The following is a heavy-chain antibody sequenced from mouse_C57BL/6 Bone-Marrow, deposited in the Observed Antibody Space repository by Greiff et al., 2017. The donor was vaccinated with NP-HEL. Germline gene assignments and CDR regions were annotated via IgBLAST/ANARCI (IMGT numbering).Heavy chain of an antibody. CDR2: ISSGGSYT. CDR3: ARHNHYHMTSY. J-gene: IGHJ3*01. Sequence: EVQLVESGGDLVKPGGSLKLSCAASGFTFSSYGMSWVRQTPDKRLEWVATISSGGSYTYYPDSVTGRFTISRDNAKNTLYLQMSSLKSEDTAMYYGARHNHYHMTSYWGQGTLVTVSA. CDR1: GFTFSSYG. D-gene: IGHD1-2*01. V-gene: IGHV5-6*01.